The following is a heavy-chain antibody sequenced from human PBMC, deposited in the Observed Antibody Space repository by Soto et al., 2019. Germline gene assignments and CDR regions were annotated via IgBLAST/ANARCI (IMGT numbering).Heavy chain of an antibody. J-gene: IGHJ6*02. D-gene: IGHD6-19*01. V-gene: IGHV1-69*13. CDR3: ARGIAVAGVYYCMDV. Sequence: GASVKVSCKASGGTFSIYAISWVRQAPGQGLEWMGGIIPIFGTANYAQKFQGRVTITADESTSTAYMELSSLRSEDTAVYYCARGIAVAGVYYCMDVWGRGTTVTVS. CDR1: GGTFSIYA. CDR2: IIPIFGTA.